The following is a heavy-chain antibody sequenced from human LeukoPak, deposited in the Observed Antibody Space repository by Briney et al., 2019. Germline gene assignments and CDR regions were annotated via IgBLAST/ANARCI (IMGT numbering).Heavy chain of an antibody. V-gene: IGHV1-69*06. J-gene: IGHJ6*04. CDR1: GGTFSSYA. Sequence: SVKVSCKASGGTFSSYAISWVRQAPGQGLEWMGGIIPIFGTANYAQKFQGRVTITAGKSTSTAYMELSSLRSEDTAVYYCARGGLLWFGESPSNYGMDVWGKGTTVTVSS. D-gene: IGHD3-10*01. CDR2: IIPIFGTA. CDR3: ARGGLLWFGESPSNYGMDV.